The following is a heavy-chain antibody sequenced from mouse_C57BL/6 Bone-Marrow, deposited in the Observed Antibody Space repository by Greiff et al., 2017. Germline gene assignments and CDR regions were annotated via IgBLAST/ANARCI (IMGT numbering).Heavy chain of an antibody. J-gene: IGHJ1*03. CDR2: INPNNGGT. CDR3: ARSNWDFYWYFDV. CDR1: GYTFTDYY. V-gene: IGHV1-26*01. Sequence: EVQLQQSGPELVKPGASVKISCKASGYTFTDYYMNWVKQSHGKSLEWIGDINPNNGGTSYNQKFKGKATLTVDKSSSTAYMELRSLTSEDSAVYYCARSNWDFYWYFDVWGTGTTVTVSS. D-gene: IGHD4-1*01.